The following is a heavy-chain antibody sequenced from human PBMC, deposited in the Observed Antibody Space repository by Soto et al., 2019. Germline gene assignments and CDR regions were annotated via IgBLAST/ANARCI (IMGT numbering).Heavy chain of an antibody. CDR3: TRGSYGAYDY. D-gene: IGHD4-17*01. J-gene: IGHJ4*02. V-gene: IGHV3-21*06. Sequence: GGSLRLSCAASGFRFSDYSMNWVRQVPGKGLEWVSSISSNSGYTLYTDSVKGRFTISRDNAKSSLYLQMSSLRDEDTAVYYCTRGSYGAYDYWGQGTLVTVSS. CDR2: ISSNSGYT. CDR1: GFRFSDYS.